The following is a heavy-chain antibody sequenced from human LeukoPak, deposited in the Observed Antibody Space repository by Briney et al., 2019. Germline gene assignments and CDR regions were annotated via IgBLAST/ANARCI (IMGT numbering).Heavy chain of an antibody. CDR3: ARDGTIRRTYSSGWYGGY. CDR2: ISAYNGNT. V-gene: IGHV1-18*01. D-gene: IGHD6-19*01. J-gene: IGHJ4*02. CDR1: GYTFTSYG. Sequence: ASVKVSCKASGYTFTSYGISWVRQAPGQGPEWMGWISAYNGNTNYAQKLQGRVTMTTDTCTSTAYMELRSLRSDDTAVYYCARDGTIRRTYSSGWYGGYWGQGTLVTVSS.